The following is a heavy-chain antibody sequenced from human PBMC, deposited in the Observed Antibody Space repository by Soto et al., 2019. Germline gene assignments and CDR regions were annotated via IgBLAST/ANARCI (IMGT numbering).Heavy chain of an antibody. CDR1: GFTFSSYE. V-gene: IGHV3-48*03. CDR2: ISSSGSTI. Sequence: PGGCRRLSCAAAGFTFSSYEMNWDRQAPGKGLEWVSYISSSGSTIYYADSVKDRFTISRDNAKNSLYLQMNSLRAEDTAVYYCAKETDPRDDWFDPWGQGTLVTVSS. CDR3: AKETDPRDDWFDP. J-gene: IGHJ5*02.